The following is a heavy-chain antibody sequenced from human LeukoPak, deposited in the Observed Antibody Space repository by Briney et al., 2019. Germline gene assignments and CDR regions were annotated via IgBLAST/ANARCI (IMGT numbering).Heavy chain of an antibody. CDR3: ARGNGSGWYRGFDY. J-gene: IGHJ4*02. D-gene: IGHD6-19*01. CDR1: GGSISSYF. CDR2: IYYSGRT. Sequence: SETLSLTCTVSGGSISSYFWSWIRQPPGKGLEWIGDIYYSGRTNYNPSLKSRVTISVDTSQNKFSLKVNTVTAADTAVYYCARGNGSGWYRGFDYWGPGPLVTVSS. V-gene: IGHV4-59*01.